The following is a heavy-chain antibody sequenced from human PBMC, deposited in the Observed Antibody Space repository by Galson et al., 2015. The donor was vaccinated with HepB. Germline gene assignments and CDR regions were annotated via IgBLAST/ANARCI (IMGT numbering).Heavy chain of an antibody. CDR2: INAGNGNT. CDR3: ARDSNYGDLSGFDP. V-gene: IGHV1-3*01. CDR1: GYTFTSYA. D-gene: IGHD4-17*01. J-gene: IGHJ5*02. Sequence: SCKASGYTFTSYAMHWVRQAPGQRLEWMGWINAGNGNTNYSQKFQGRVTITRDTSASTAYMELSSLRSEDTAVYYCARDSNYGDLSGFDPWGQGTLVTVSS.